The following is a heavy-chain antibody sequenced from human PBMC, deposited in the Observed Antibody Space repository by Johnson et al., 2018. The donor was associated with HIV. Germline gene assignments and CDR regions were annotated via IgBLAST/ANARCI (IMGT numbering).Heavy chain of an antibody. CDR1: RFTVSGNY. CDR3: AREFLYGDYQDAFDI. D-gene: IGHD4-17*01. CDR2: VYSAGHT. V-gene: IGHV3-66*02. Sequence: VQLVESGGGLVKPGGSLRLSCAASRFTVSGNYMTWVRQAPGKGLEWVSVVYSAGHTYYADSVKGRFTISRDNSKNTLYLQMNSLRAEDTAVYYCAREFLYGDYQDAFDIWGQGTMVTVSS. J-gene: IGHJ3*02.